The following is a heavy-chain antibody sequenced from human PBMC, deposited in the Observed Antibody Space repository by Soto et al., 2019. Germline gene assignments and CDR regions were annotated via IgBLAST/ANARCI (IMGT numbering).Heavy chain of an antibody. CDR2: IGDTGAST. D-gene: IGHD1-26*01. V-gene: IGHV3-23*01. CDR3: AKGYSGSNYALFDY. J-gene: IGHJ4*02. CDR1: GFTFSNYG. Sequence: GGSLRLSCAVSGFTFSNYGMNWVRQAPGKGLEWVSTIGDTGASTYYADSVKGRFTISRDNSRNTLYLQMNSLRAEDTAVYYCAKGYSGSNYALFDYWGQAALVTVSS.